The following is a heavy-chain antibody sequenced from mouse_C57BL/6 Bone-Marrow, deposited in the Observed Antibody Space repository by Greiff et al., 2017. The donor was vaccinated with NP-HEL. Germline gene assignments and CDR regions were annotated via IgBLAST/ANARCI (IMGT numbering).Heavy chain of an antibody. CDR1: GFTFSSYA. Sequence: EVKVEESGGGLVKPGGSLKLSCAASGFTFSSYAMSWVRQTPEKRLEWVATISDGGSYTYYPDNVKGRFTISRDNAKNNLYLQMSHLKSEDTAMYYCARDRAVLRYYFDYWGQGTTLTVSS. J-gene: IGHJ2*01. V-gene: IGHV5-4*01. D-gene: IGHD1-1*01. CDR2: ISDGGSYT. CDR3: ARDRAVLRYYFDY.